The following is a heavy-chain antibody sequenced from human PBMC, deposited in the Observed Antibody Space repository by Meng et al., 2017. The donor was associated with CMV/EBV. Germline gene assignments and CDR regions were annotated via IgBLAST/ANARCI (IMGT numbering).Heavy chain of an antibody. J-gene: IGHJ4*02. CDR2: ISGSGGST. V-gene: IGHV3-23*01. CDR1: GFTFSSHA. CDR3: AKDHPYYYGSGSYSGGYYFDY. D-gene: IGHD3-10*01. Sequence: GGSLRLSCVASGFTFSSHAMSWVRQAPGKGLEWVSAISGSGGSTYYADSVKGRFTISRDNSKNTLYLQMNSLRAEDTAVYYCAKDHPYYYGSGSYSGGYYFDYWGQGTLVTVSS.